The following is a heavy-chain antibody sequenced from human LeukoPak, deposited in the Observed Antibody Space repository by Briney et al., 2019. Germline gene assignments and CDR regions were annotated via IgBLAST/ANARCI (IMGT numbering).Heavy chain of an antibody. D-gene: IGHD2-15*01. Sequence: GASVKVSFKASGYTFTRYYMHWVRQAPGQGLEWMGIINPSGGSTNYAQKFQGRVTMTRDTSTSTVYMELSSLRSEDTAVYYCARVSWWGDDYWGQGTLVTVSS. CDR2: INPSGGST. J-gene: IGHJ4*02. CDR1: GYTFTRYY. V-gene: IGHV1-46*01. CDR3: ARVSWWGDDY.